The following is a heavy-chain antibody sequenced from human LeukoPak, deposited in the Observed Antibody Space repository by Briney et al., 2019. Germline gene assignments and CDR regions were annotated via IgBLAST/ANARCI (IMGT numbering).Heavy chain of an antibody. J-gene: IGHJ4*02. CDR2: IQYDGSYK. Sequence: GGSLRLSCATPGFTFSFYGMHWVRQAPGKGLEWVAFIQYDGSYKFYADSVQGRFTISRDNAKNSLYLQMNSLRAEDTAVYYCARVYDSSGYGSLDYWGQGTLVTVSS. CDR1: GFTFSFYG. V-gene: IGHV3-30*02. D-gene: IGHD3-22*01. CDR3: ARVYDSSGYGSLDY.